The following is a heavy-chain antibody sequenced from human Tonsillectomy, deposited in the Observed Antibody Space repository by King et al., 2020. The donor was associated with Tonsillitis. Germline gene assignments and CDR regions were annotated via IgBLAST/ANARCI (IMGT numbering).Heavy chain of an antibody. D-gene: IGHD3-10*01. CDR2: ISSNGGST. Sequence: VQLVESGGGLVQPGGSLRLSCSASGFTFSSYVMHWVRQAPGKGLEYVSAISSNGGSTYYADSVKGRFTISRDNSKNTLYLQMSSLRPEDTAVYYCVRERIVWFWEFHYGMDVWAKETTLTVST. J-gene: IGHJ6*04. CDR3: VRERIVWFWEFHYGMDV. V-gene: IGHV3-64D*06. CDR1: GFTFSSYV.